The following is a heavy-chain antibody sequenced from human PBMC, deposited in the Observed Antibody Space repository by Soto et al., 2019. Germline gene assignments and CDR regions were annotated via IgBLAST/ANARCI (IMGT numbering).Heavy chain of an antibody. Sequence: GASVKVSCKASGDTFTSYTISWARQAPGQGLEWMGRIIPIIGIPNYAQKFQGRVTITADKSTSTAYMELSSLRSEDTAVYYCARFRGSYGMDVWGQGTTVPVSS. CDR3: ARFRGSYGMDV. V-gene: IGHV1-69*02. CDR1: GDTFTSYT. CDR2: IIPIIGIP. J-gene: IGHJ6*02. D-gene: IGHD3-10*01.